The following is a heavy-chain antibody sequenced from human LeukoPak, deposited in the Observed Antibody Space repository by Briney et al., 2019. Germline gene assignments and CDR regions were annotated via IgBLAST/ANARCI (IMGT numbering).Heavy chain of an antibody. V-gene: IGHV3-73*01. Sequence: GGTLKLSCATSGFTFSGSAMHWVRQASGKGPEWVGRIRSKVANYATAYAASVKGSFTISRDDSENTAYLQMNSLKTEDTAVYYCARTPSGIANAFYFDYWGQGILVTVSS. J-gene: IGHJ4*02. CDR3: ARTPSGIANAFYFDY. CDR1: GFTFSGSA. CDR2: IRSKVANYAT. D-gene: IGHD6-13*01.